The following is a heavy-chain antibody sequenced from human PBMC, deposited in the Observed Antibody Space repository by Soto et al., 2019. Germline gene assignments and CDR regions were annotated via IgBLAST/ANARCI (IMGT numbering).Heavy chain of an antibody. V-gene: IGHV4-31*03. CDR3: ARDADYGGSRGGMDV. J-gene: IGHJ6*02. D-gene: IGHD4-17*01. CDR2: IYYSGST. Sequence: QVRLEESGPGLVKPSETLSLICSVSGGSVNNANYFWNWIRHHPENGLEWIGYIYYSGSTRYNPSFKTRATLSIDTSKHQFSLRLNSVTVADTAVYFCARDADYGGSRGGMDVWGRGPTVTVSS. CDR1: GGSVNNANYF.